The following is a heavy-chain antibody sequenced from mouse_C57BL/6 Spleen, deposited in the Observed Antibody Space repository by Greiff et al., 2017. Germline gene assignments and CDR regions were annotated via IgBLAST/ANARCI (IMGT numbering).Heavy chain of an antibody. J-gene: IGHJ4*01. Sequence: VKLMESGAELVKPGASVKISCKASGYAFSSYWMNWVKQRPGKGLEWIGQIYPGDGDTNYNGKFKGKATLTADKSSSTAYMQRSSLTSEDSAVYCCARDYYGSSYGYAMDYWGQGTSVTVSA. CDR1: GYAFSSYW. D-gene: IGHD1-1*01. V-gene: IGHV1-80*01. CDR2: IYPGDGDT. CDR3: ARDYYGSSYGYAMDY.